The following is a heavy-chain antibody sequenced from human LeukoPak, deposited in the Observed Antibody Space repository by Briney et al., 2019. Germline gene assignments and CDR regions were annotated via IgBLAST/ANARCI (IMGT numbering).Heavy chain of an antibody. J-gene: IGHJ5*02. CDR2: IIPIFGTA. Sequence: SVKVSCKASGGTFSSYAISWVRQAPGRGLEWMGGIIPIFGTANYAQKFQGRVTITADESTSTAYMELSSLRSEDTAVYYCARLHTIAAHNWFDPWGQGTLVTVSS. V-gene: IGHV1-69*01. D-gene: IGHD6-6*01. CDR3: ARLHTIAAHNWFDP. CDR1: GGTFSSYA.